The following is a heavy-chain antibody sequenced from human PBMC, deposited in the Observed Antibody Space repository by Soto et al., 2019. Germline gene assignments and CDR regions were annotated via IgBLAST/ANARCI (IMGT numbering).Heavy chain of an antibody. D-gene: IGHD2-21*02. J-gene: IGHJ6*02. Sequence: QITLKESGPTLVKPTQTLTLTCTFSGFSLSTSGVSVGWIRQPPGKALEWLALIYWDEDKRYSPSLKSRLTITKDTSKNQVVLRMTNMDPVDTATYYCAHSRCGGDCLQSYPSHYYYGMDVWGQGTTVTVSS. CDR2: IYWDEDK. V-gene: IGHV2-5*02. CDR3: AHSRCGGDCLQSYPSHYYYGMDV. CDR1: GFSLSTSGVS.